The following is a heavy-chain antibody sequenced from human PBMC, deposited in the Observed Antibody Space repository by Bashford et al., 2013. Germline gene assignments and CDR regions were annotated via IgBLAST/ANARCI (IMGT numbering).Heavy chain of an antibody. J-gene: IGHJ6*02. Sequence: ASVKVSCKASGYTFTSYGISWVRQAPGQGLEWMGWISAYNGNTNYAQKLQGRVTMTTDTSTSTAYMELRSLRSDDTAVYYCARVMIRMRYYYGMDVWGQGTTVTVSS. CDR1: GYTFTSYG. V-gene: IGHV1-18*01. CDR3: ARVMIRMRYYYGMDV. CDR2: ISAYNGNT. D-gene: IGHD3-22*01.